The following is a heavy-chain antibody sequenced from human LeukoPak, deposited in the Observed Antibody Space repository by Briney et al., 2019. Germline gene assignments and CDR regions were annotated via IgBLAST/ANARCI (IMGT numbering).Heavy chain of an antibody. D-gene: IGHD4-23*01. V-gene: IGHV4-59*01. CDR2: IYYSGST. Sequence: SETLSLTCTVSGGSISGFYWIWIRQPPGKALEWIGYIYYSGSTNYNPSLKSRAALSVDTSKNQFSLKLSSVTAADTALYYCARVSNAFSGNGAFGIWGQGTMVTVSS. CDR3: ARVSNAFSGNGAFGI. J-gene: IGHJ3*02. CDR1: GGSISGFY.